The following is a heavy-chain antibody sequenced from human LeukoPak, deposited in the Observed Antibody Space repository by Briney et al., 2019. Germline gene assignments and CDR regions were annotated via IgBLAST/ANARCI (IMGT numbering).Heavy chain of an antibody. CDR1: GGSISSSSYF. D-gene: IGHD2-2*01. Sequence: SETLSLTCTVSGGSISSSSYFWDWIRQPPGKGLEWIGSIFHTGITYYNPSLRSRVTMSLDTSKNQFSLKLSSVTAADTAVYYCARLPAYCSTTSCSFDSWGQGTLVAVSS. J-gene: IGHJ4*02. V-gene: IGHV4-39*01. CDR3: ARLPAYCSTTSCSFDS. CDR2: IFHTGIT.